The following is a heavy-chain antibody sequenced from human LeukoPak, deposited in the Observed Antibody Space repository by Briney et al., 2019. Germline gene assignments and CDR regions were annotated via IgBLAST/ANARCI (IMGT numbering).Heavy chain of an antibody. V-gene: IGHV5-51*01. CDR2: IYPVDSDT. D-gene: IGHD2-15*01. CDR3: ARPGYCSGGSCPYYFDY. J-gene: IGHJ4*02. Sequence: GESLKISCKGSGYSFTSYWIGWVRQMRGKGLEWMGIIYPVDSDTRYSPSFQGQVTISADKSISTAYLQWSSLKASDTAMYYCARPGYCSGGSCPYYFDYWGQGTLVTVSS. CDR1: GYSFTSYW.